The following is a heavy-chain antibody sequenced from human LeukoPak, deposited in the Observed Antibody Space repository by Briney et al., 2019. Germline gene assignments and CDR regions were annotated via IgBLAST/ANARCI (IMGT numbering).Heavy chain of an antibody. V-gene: IGHV1-2*02. D-gene: IGHD3-9*01. CDR2: INPVSGAT. J-gene: IGHJ6*03. Sequence: ASVKVSCKASGYTFTGYYMHWVRQAPGEGLEWMGTINPVSGATNYTQKLQGRVTMTTDESTTTAYMELSRLTTADTAVYYCTRGDDFLAAYNYMDVWGKGSSVIVAS. CDR3: TRGDDFLAAYNYMDV. CDR1: GYTFTGYY.